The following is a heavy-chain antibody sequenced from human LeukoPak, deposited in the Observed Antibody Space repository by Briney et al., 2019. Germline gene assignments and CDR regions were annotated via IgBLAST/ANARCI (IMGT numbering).Heavy chain of an antibody. D-gene: IGHD5-18*01. Sequence: RASVKVSCKASGYTFTSHDINWVRQATGQGLEWMGWMNPNSANTGCAQKFQGRVTMTRNTSISTAHMELSSLRSEDTAVYYCARAVISGYSYENWFDPWGQGTLVTVSS. CDR3: ARAVISGYSYENWFDP. CDR2: MNPNSANT. J-gene: IGHJ5*02. V-gene: IGHV1-8*01. CDR1: GYTFTSHD.